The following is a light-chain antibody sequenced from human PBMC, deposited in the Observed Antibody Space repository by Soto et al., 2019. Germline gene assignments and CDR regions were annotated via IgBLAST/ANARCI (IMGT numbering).Light chain of an antibody. V-gene: IGKV3-11*01. J-gene: IGKJ1*01. Sequence: EIVMTQCPATLDVSRGERVTLSCRASQGVGSTLAWYRQQPGQAPRLLIYDAYIRATGVPARFSGSGSGTDFTLTISSLEPEDFAVYYCQQRSNWPRTFGQGTKVDIK. CDR1: QGVGST. CDR3: QQRSNWPRT. CDR2: DAY.